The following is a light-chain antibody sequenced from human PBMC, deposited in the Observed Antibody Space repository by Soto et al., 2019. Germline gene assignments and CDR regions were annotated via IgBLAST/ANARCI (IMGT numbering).Light chain of an antibody. CDR1: QSVNSN. J-gene: IGKJ5*01. Sequence: EIEMTQSPATLSVSPGERATLSCRASQSVNSNLAWYQQKPGQAPRLLIYGASTRATGIPARFSGSGSGTDFTLTISSLDPEDFAVYYCQQRSSWPEITFGQGTRLEIK. V-gene: IGKV3-15*01. CDR2: GAS. CDR3: QQRSSWPEIT.